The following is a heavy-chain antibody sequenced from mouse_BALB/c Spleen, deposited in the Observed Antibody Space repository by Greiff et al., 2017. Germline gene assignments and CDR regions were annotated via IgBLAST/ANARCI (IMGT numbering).Heavy chain of an antibody. J-gene: IGHJ4*01. V-gene: IGHV1-15*01. CDR2: IDPETGGT. CDR3: TRNYGYAMDY. Sequence: QVHVKQSGAELVRPGASVTLSCKASGYTFTDYEMHWVKQTPVHGLEWIGAIDPETGGTAYNQKFKGKATLTADKSSSTAYMELRSLTSEDSAVYYCTRNYGYAMDYWGQGTSVTVSS. D-gene: IGHD1-1*01. CDR1: GYTFTDYE.